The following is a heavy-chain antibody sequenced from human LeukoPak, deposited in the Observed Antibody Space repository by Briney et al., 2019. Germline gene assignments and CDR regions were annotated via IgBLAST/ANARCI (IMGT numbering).Heavy chain of an antibody. J-gene: IGHJ5*01. D-gene: IGHD3-22*01. V-gene: IGHV4-34*01. Sequence: SETLSLTCAVYGGSFSSYYWSWIRQPPGKGLEWIGEINHSGSTTYKPSLKSRVTISVDTSRNQFSLKLSSVTAADTAVYYCARGRGRGVLITTSRRSFWFDSWGQGTLVTVSS. CDR2: INHSGST. CDR3: ARGRGRGVLITTSRRSFWFDS. CDR1: GGSFSSYY.